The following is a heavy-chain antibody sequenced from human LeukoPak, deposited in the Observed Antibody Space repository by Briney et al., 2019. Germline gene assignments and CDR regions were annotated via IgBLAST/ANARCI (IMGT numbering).Heavy chain of an antibody. CDR3: ARDNYDYVWGSHGAIDY. J-gene: IGHJ4*02. Sequence: ASVKVSCKASGYTFTGYYMHWVRQAPGQGLEWMGWINPNSGGTNYAQKFQGRVTMTRDTSISTAYMELRSLRSDDTAVYYCARDNYDYVWGSHGAIDYWGQGTLVTVSS. V-gene: IGHV1-2*02. CDR2: INPNSGGT. D-gene: IGHD3-16*01. CDR1: GYTFTGYY.